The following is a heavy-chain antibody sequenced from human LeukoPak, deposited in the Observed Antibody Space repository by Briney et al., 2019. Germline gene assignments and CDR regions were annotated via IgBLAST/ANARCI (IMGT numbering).Heavy chain of an antibody. Sequence: GGSLRLSCAAPGFTFSSYSMNWVRQAPGKGLEWVSCISSSSSYIYYADSVKGRFTISRDNAKNSLHLQMNSLRAEDTAVYYCARAHNWKYGSFDFWGQGTLVTVSS. CDR3: ARAHNWKYGSFDF. D-gene: IGHD1-7*01. CDR2: ISSSSSYI. V-gene: IGHV3-21*01. CDR1: GFTFSSYS. J-gene: IGHJ4*02.